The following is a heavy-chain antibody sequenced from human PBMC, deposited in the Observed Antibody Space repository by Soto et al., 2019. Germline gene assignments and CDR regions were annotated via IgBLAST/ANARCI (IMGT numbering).Heavy chain of an antibody. CDR3: ARGNHRCLQLWSFDL. D-gene: IGHD1-1*01. V-gene: IGHV1-69*12. CDR1: GGTFSNYP. Sequence: QVQLVQSGAEVKKPGSSVKVSCKASGGTFSNYPISWVRQAPGQGLEWMGGIIPIFGTVNYAQKFQGRVTITADDSKSTAYMEMSSLRSEDTAVYYCARGNHRCLQLWSFDLWGRGTLVTVSS. CDR2: IIPIFGTV. J-gene: IGHJ2*01.